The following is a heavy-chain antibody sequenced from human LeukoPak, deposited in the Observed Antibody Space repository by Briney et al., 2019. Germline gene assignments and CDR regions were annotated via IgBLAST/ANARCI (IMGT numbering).Heavy chain of an antibody. CDR2: IRYDGSNK. Sequence: GRSLRLSCAASGFDISSSAMHWVRQAPGKGLEWVAVIRYDGSNKYYADSVKGRITISRDNSKNTLYLQMNSLRAEDTAVYYCARRAGAYSHPYDYWGQGTLVTVSS. V-gene: IGHV3-33*08. D-gene: IGHD4/OR15-4a*01. CDR1: GFDISSSA. J-gene: IGHJ4*02. CDR3: ARRAGAYSHPYDY.